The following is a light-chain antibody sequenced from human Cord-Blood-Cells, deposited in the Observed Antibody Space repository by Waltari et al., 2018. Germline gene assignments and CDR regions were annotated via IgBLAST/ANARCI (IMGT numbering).Light chain of an antibody. CDR3: QQSYSTPRT. Sequence: DIQMTQSPSSLSASVGDRVTITCRASQSISSYLNWYQQKPGKAPKLLIYAASSLQSGVPSRFSGSGSGTDLTLTISSLQPEDFATYYCQQSYSTPRTFGGGTTVEIK. CDR1: QSISSY. J-gene: IGKJ4*01. V-gene: IGKV1-39*01. CDR2: AAS.